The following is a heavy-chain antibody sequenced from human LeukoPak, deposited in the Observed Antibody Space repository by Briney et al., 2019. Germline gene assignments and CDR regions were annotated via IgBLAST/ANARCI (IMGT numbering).Heavy chain of an antibody. CDR2: ISWNSGSI. J-gene: IGHJ3*02. V-gene: IGHV3-9*01. Sequence: PGRSLRLSCAASGFTFDDYAMHWVRQAPGKGLEWVSGISWNSGSIGYADSVKGRSTISRDNAKNSLYLQMNSLRAEDTALYCCAKDAGYYDSSGQFDIWGQGTMVTVSS. CDR3: AKDAGYYDSSGQFDI. D-gene: IGHD3-22*01. CDR1: GFTFDDYA.